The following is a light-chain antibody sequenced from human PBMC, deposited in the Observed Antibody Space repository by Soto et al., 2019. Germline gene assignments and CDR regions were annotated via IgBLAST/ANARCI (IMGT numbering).Light chain of an antibody. CDR2: DAS. CDR3: QQYGNSPQT. V-gene: IGKV3-20*01. J-gene: IGKJ1*01. CDR1: QSVRIY. Sequence: VVSQCTVGLSFGPGERATLCCRASQSVRIYLAWYQVKPGQAPRLLIYDASRRASGVPARFSGSGSGTDFTLTISRLEPEDLGVYYCQQYGNSPQTFGQGTKVDI.